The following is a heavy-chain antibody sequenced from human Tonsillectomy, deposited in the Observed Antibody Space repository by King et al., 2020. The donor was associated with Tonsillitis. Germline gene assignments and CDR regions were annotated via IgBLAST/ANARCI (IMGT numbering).Heavy chain of an antibody. D-gene: IGHD1-1*01. CDR1: GFIFTGPY. CDR3: AGDNRWNDVGGWFDP. V-gene: IGHV1-2*02. CDR2: INLNRGCT. Sequence: VQLVESGAEVKKPGAAGNVYCKASGFIFTGPYSHWLRQAPGQGLEWMGGINLNRGCTDYAQRLQVRVTMTRDTSITTAYMELSGLRSDDTAVYYCAGDNRWNDVGGWFDPWGQGTLVTVSS. J-gene: IGHJ5*02.